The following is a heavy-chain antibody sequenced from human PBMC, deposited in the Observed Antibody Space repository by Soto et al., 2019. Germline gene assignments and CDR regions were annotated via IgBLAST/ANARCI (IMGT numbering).Heavy chain of an antibody. CDR2: ISSSSSYI. V-gene: IGHV3-21*01. D-gene: IGHD4-17*01. Sequence: EVQLVESGGGLVKPGGSLRLSCAASGFTFSSYSMNWVRQAPGKGLEWVSSISSSSSYIYYADSVKGRFTISRDNAKNSLYLQMNSLRAEDTAVYYCARGVSYGDYCQIDYWGQGTLVTVSS. J-gene: IGHJ4*02. CDR3: ARGVSYGDYCQIDY. CDR1: GFTFSSYS.